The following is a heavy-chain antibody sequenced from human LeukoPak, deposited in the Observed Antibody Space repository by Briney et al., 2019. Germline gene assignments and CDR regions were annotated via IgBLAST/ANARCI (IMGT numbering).Heavy chain of an antibody. Sequence: SVKVSCKASGGTFSSYAISWVRQAPGQGLEWMGGIIPILGTANYAQKFQGRVTITADESTSTAYMELSSLRSEDTAVYYCAGDAVKYSSSWSAYWGQGTLVTVSS. V-gene: IGHV1-69*13. D-gene: IGHD6-13*01. CDR1: GGTFSSYA. J-gene: IGHJ4*02. CDR2: IIPILGTA. CDR3: AGDAVKYSSSWSAY.